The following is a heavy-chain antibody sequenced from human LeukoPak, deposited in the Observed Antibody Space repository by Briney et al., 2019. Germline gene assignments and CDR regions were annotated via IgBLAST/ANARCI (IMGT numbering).Heavy chain of an antibody. CDR3: ATKDGSGSYYMLINFDY. D-gene: IGHD3-10*01. CDR1: GGTFSSYA. CDR2: IIPILGIA. Sequence: SVKVSCKASGGTFSSYAISWVRQAPGQGLEWMGRIIPILGIANYAQKFQGRVTITADKSTSTAYMELSSLRSEDTAVYYCATKDGSGSYYMLINFDYWGQGTLVTVSS. J-gene: IGHJ4*02. V-gene: IGHV1-69*04.